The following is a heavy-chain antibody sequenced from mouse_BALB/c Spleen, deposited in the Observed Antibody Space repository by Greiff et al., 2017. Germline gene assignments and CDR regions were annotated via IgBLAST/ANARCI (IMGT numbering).Heavy chain of an antibody. CDR3: ARGGNYGNYGWFAY. CDR1: GFPFSSFG. Sequence: EVKLMESGGGLVQPGGSRKLSCAASGFPFSSFGMHWVRQAPEKGLEWVAYISSGSSTIYYADTVKGRFTISRDNPKNTLFLQMTSLRSEDTAMYYCARGGNYGNYGWFAYWGQGTLVTVSA. J-gene: IGHJ3*01. CDR2: ISSGSSTI. V-gene: IGHV5-17*02. D-gene: IGHD2-1*01.